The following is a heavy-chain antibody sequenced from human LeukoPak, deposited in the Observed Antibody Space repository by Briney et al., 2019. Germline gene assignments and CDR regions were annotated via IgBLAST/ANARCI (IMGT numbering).Heavy chain of an antibody. CDR1: GGSISSGGYY. V-gene: IGHV4-31*03. D-gene: IGHD6-6*01. Sequence: PSQTLSLTCTVSGGSISSGGYYWSWIRQHPGKGLEWIGYIYYSGSTYYNPSLKSRVTISVDTSKNQFSLKLSSVTAADTAVYYCAREKQLVEGFDPWGQGTLVNVSS. CDR2: IYYSGST. J-gene: IGHJ5*02. CDR3: AREKQLVEGFDP.